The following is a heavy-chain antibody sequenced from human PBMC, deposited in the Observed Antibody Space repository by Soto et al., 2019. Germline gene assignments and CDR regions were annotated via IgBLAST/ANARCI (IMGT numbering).Heavy chain of an antibody. Sequence: QVPLVQSGAEVKKPGASVKVSCKVSGYTFTNYGISWVRQTPGQGLEWMGWLSSYTGNTNYAQKLQGRVTMPTDTSTSSAYMELRSLRSDDTAVYYCARDVGHYYDGSGYQMYFDYWGQGTLVTISS. J-gene: IGHJ4*02. CDR2: LSSYTGNT. CDR3: ARDVGHYYDGSGYQMYFDY. V-gene: IGHV1-18*01. CDR1: GYTFTNYG. D-gene: IGHD3-22*01.